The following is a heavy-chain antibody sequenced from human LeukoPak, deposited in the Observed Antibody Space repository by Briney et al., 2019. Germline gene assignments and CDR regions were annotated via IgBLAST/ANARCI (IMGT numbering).Heavy chain of an antibody. Sequence: SVKVSCKASGGTFSSYAISWVRQAPGQGLEWMGGIIPIFGTANYAQKFQGRVTITADESTSTAYMELSSLRSEDTAVYYCARLRSITNCGVVTTDAFDIWGQATMVSVSS. D-gene: IGHD3-3*01. CDR2: IIPIFGTA. CDR3: ARLRSITNCGVVTTDAFDI. CDR1: GGTFSSYA. J-gene: IGHJ3*02. V-gene: IGHV1-69*01.